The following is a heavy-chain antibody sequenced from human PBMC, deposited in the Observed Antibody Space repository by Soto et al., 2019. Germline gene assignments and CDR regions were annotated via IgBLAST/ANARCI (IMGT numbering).Heavy chain of an antibody. CDR3: ARHGDCVGDCYSGSFDY. CDR1: GFTFSSYA. D-gene: IGHD2-21*02. CDR2: ISYDGSNK. Sequence: QVQLVESGGGVVQPGRSLRLSCAASGFTFSSYAMHWVRQAPGKGLEWVAVISYDGSNKYYADSVKGRFTISRDNSKNTLYLQMNSLRAEDTAVYYCARHGDCVGDCYSGSFDYWGQGTLVTVSS. V-gene: IGHV3-30-3*01. J-gene: IGHJ4*02.